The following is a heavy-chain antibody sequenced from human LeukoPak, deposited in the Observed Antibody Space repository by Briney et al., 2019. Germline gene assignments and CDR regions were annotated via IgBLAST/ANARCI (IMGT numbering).Heavy chain of an antibody. V-gene: IGHV1-2*02. Sequence: ASVKVSCKASGYTCTDYYIHWVRQAPGQGLEWMGWINPNSGGTNYAQKFQGRVTMTRDTSISTAYMELSRLRSDDTAVYYCARVVSGGSLDAFDIWGQGTMVTVSS. CDR3: ARVVSGGSLDAFDI. CDR1: GYTCTDYY. D-gene: IGHD2-15*01. CDR2: INPNSGGT. J-gene: IGHJ3*02.